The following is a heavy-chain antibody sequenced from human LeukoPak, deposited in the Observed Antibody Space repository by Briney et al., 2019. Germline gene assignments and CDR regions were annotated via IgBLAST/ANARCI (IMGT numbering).Heavy chain of an antibody. CDR3: AKGAHEIAAAAGSLLDF. D-gene: IGHD6-13*01. CDR1: GFSFNSYA. V-gene: IGHV3-23*01. J-gene: IGHJ4*02. Sequence: GGSLRLSCAASGFSFNSYAMTWVRQAPGRGLEWVSSISFSVGSTYYADSVKGRFTISRDNSKNMLYLQMNNLRAEDTAAYYCAKGAHEIAAAAGSLLDFWGQGTLVTVSS. CDR2: ISFSVGST.